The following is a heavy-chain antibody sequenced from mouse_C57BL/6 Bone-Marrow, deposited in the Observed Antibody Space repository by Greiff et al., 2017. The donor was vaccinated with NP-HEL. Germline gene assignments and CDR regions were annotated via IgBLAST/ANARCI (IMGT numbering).Heavy chain of an antibody. V-gene: IGHV3-8*01. CDR1: GYSITSDY. J-gene: IGHJ1*03. CDR3: ARDYGSPWYFDV. CDR2: ISYSGST. Sequence: EVKLVESGPGLAKPSQTLSLTCSVTGYSITSDYWNWIRKFPGHKLEYMGYISYSGSTYYNPSLNSRNSIIRDTSKNLYYLQLNSVTTEDTATDCCARDYGSPWYFDVWGTGTTVTASS. D-gene: IGHD1-1*01.